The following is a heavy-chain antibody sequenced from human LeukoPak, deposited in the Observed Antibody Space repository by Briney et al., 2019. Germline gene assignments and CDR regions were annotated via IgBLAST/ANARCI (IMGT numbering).Heavy chain of an antibody. Sequence: GGSLRLSCAASGFTFSGSAMHWVRQASGKGLEWVGRIKRKADGETTDYVAPVKDRFTVSRDDSKNTLYLQMNSLKTEDTAVYYCTTVGGEMATKGAWGQGTLVTVSS. CDR1: GFTFSGSA. D-gene: IGHD5-24*01. CDR3: TTVGGEMATKGA. J-gene: IGHJ4*02. CDR2: IKRKADGETT. V-gene: IGHV3-15*07.